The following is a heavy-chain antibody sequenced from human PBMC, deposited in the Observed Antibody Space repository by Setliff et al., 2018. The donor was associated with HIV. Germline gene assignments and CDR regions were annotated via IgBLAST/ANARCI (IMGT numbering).Heavy chain of an antibody. V-gene: IGHV3-30*02. CDR1: GFTFSSYG. Sequence: GGSLRLSCAASGFTFSSYGMHWVRQAPGKGLEWVAFIRYDGSNKYYADSVKGRFTISRDNSKNTLYLQMNSLRAEDTAVYYCAKDLQAPTLWFGEGGGMDVWGQGTTVTVSS. J-gene: IGHJ6*02. D-gene: IGHD3-10*01. CDR3: AKDLQAPTLWFGEGGGMDV. CDR2: IRYDGSNK.